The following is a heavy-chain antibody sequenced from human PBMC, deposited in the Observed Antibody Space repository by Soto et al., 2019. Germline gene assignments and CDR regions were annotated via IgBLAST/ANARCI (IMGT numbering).Heavy chain of an antibody. D-gene: IGHD5-18*01. CDR2: ISGTGGST. Sequence: GGSLRLSCVASGFTFSNYAMSWVRQAPGKGPEWVSTISGTGGSTYDADSMKGRFTISRDNSKNTLYLQMNSLRAEDTAVYYCAKASGIQLWPYYFDYWGQGTQVTVSS. J-gene: IGHJ4*02. CDR3: AKASGIQLWPYYFDY. CDR1: GFTFSNYA. V-gene: IGHV3-23*01.